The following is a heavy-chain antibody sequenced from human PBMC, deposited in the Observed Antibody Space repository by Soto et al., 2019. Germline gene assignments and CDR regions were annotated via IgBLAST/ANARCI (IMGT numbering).Heavy chain of an antibody. V-gene: IGHV1-8*01. J-gene: IGHJ3*02. D-gene: IGHD2-15*01. CDR3: ASRPLCSGGSCYLEAFDI. Sequence: ASVKVSCKASGYTFTSYDINWVRQATGQGLEWMGWMNPNSGNTGYAQKFQGRVTMTRNTSISTAYMELSSLRSEDTAVYYCASRPLCSGGSCYLEAFDIWGQGTMVT. CDR1: GYTFTSYD. CDR2: MNPNSGNT.